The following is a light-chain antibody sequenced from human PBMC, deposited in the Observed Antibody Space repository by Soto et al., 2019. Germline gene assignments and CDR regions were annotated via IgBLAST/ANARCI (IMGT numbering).Light chain of an antibody. J-gene: IGLJ2*01. V-gene: IGLV2-11*01. CDR3: CSYGGNFVV. CDR1: SSDIGGYSI. Sequence: QSVLTQPRSVSGSPGQSVAISCTGTSSDIGGYSIVSWYQHHPGKAPKLMLYDVNKRPSGVPDRFSGSKSGNTASLTISGLQAEDEADYYCCSYGGNFVVLGEGTKLTVL. CDR2: DVN.